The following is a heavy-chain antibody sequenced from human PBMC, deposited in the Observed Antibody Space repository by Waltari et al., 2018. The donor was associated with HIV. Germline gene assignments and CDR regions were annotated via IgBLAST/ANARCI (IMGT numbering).Heavy chain of an antibody. J-gene: IGHJ4*02. Sequence: EVQLVESGGGLVQPGRSLRLSCAAPGFTLDDYAMHWVRQAPGKGLEWVSGISWNSGSIGYADSVKGRFTISRDNAKNSLYLQMNSLRAEDTALYYCAKDIFPTTVTTSPFDYWGQGTLVTVSS. D-gene: IGHD4-17*01. CDR1: GFTLDDYA. CDR2: ISWNSGSI. V-gene: IGHV3-9*01. CDR3: AKDIFPTTVTTSPFDY.